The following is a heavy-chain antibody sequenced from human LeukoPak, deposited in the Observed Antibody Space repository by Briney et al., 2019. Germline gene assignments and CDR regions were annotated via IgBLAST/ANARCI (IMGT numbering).Heavy chain of an antibody. J-gene: IGHJ4*02. CDR2: ISGGSEDT. CDR3: ASDGSSWIY. CDR1: GFTFGSYA. Sequence: GGSLRLSCTASGFTFGSYAMSWVRQAPGKGLEWVSSISGGSEDTYYADSVKGRFTISRDNSKGTLYLQMNSLRAEDTAVYYCASDGSSWIYWGQGTLVTVSS. D-gene: IGHD6-13*01. V-gene: IGHV3-23*01.